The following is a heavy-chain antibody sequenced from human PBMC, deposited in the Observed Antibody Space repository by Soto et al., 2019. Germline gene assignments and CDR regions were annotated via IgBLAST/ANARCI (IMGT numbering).Heavy chain of an antibody. CDR1: GGPISSYY. CDR2: MYYSGST. V-gene: IGHV4-59*01. CDR3: ARGDSSTWLFDY. Sequence: QVQLQESGPGLVKPSETLSLTCTVSGGPISSYYWSWIRQPPGKGLEWIGYMYYSGSTNHNPSLKSRVSISVDTSKNQVSLKLSSVTAADTAVYYCARGDSSTWLFDYWGQGTLVTVSS. J-gene: IGHJ4*02. D-gene: IGHD6-13*01.